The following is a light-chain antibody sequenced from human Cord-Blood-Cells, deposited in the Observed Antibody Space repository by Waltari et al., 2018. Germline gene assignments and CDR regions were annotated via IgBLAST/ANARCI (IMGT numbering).Light chain of an antibody. CDR2: AAP. V-gene: IGKV1-39*01. Sequence: DIQMTQSPSSLSASVGDRVTITCWASQSISSYLHWYQQKPGKAPKLLIYAAPSLQSGVPSRFIASGSGSSFPLTISSPRPEDFATYYWQQGYSTPYTFGQGTELEIE. CDR1: QSISSY. J-gene: IGKJ2*01. CDR3: QQGYSTPYT.